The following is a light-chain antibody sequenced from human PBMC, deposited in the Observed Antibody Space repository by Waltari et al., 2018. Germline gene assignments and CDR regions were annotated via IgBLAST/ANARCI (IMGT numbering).Light chain of an antibody. J-gene: IGKJ1*01. Sequence: EIVLSQSPGTLALSPGERATLSCRASQSVGRALAGYQQKPGQAPRLLICDTTTRATGISDKFSGSGSGTDFSLTISRVEPEDFAVYFCQMYVRLPVTFGQGTKVEVK. V-gene: IGKV3-20*01. CDR2: DTT. CDR1: QSVGRA. CDR3: QMYVRLPVT.